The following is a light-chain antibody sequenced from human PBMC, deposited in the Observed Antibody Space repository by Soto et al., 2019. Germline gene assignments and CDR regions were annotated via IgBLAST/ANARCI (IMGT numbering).Light chain of an antibody. CDR2: NTD. V-gene: IGLV7-43*01. CDR3: LLHHGDTQPHWV. CDR1: TGTVTNVNY. J-gene: IGLJ3*02. Sequence: QAVVTQEPSLTVSPGGTVTLTCASSTGTVTNVNYPNWFQQKPGQAPRALIYNTDNKHSWTPARFSGSLLGVKAALTLSNVEPEDEAEYYCLLHHGDTQPHWVFGGGTKLTVL.